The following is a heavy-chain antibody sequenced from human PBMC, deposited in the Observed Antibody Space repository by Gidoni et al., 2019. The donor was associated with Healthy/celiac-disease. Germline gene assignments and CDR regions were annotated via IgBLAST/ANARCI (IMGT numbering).Heavy chain of an antibody. CDR3: ARGYCSGGSCYWDAFDI. D-gene: IGHD2-15*01. CDR2: ISSSSSYI. V-gene: IGHV3-21*01. J-gene: IGHJ3*02. Sequence: EVQLVESGGGLVKPGGSLRLSCAASGFTFRSYSMNGVRQAPGKGLEWVSSISSSSSYIYYADSVKGRFTISRDNAKNSLYLQMNSLRAEDTAVYYCARGYCSGGSCYWDAFDIWGQGTMVTVSS. CDR1: GFTFRSYS.